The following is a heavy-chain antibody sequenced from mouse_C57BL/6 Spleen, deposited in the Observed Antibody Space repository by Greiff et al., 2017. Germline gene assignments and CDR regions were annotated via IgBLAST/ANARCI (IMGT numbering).Heavy chain of an antibody. CDR3: AKRTGTGGYFDY. D-gene: IGHD4-1*01. CDR1: GYAFSSSW. CDR2: IYPGDGDT. Sequence: VQLVESGPELVKPGASVKISCKASGYAFSSSWMNWVKQRPGKGLEWIGRIYPGDGDTNYNGKFKGKATLTADKSSSTAYMQLSSLTSEDSAVYFCAKRTGTGGYFDYRGEGTTLTVAS. V-gene: IGHV1-82*01. J-gene: IGHJ2*01.